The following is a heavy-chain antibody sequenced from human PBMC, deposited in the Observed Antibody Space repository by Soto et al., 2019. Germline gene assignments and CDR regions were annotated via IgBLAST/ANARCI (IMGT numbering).Heavy chain of an antibody. CDR2: VNPSGTT. CDR3: ARGLIPLGGTASH. CDR1: GGSFNGYF. V-gene: IGHV4-34*01. D-gene: IGHD2-21*02. Sequence: QVQLQQWGAGLLKPSETLSLTCGVTGGSFNGYFWSWIRQPPGKGLEWIGQVNPSGTTNYNPSLKSRVTMAVDTSKNTFSLTLISVTAADTAVNYCARGLIPLGGTASHWGRGTLVTVSS. J-gene: IGHJ4*02.